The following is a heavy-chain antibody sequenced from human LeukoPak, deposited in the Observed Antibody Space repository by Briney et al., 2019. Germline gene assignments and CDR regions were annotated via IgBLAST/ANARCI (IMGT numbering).Heavy chain of an antibody. CDR3: AKDSSQGGDSFDY. Sequence: ETLSLTCAVSSYSISSDYYWGWIRQPPGKGLEWVSAINGSGVITYYADSVKGRLTISRDNSKNTLYLQMSGLRAEDTAIYYCAKDSSQGGDSFDYWGQGTLVTVSS. CDR2: INGSGVIT. D-gene: IGHD3-16*01. J-gene: IGHJ4*02. CDR1: SYSISSDY. V-gene: IGHV3-23*01.